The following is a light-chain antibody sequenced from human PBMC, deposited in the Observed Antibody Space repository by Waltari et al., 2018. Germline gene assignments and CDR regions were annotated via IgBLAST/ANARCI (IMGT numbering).Light chain of an antibody. V-gene: IGLV2-14*03. CDR1: SRSFSSYKY. J-gene: IGLJ1*01. CDR3: SSYTSSSPYV. CDR2: DVI. Sequence: QSALTQPASVSGSPGQSSTISCTEISRSFSSYKYVSWYQQYPGKAPKLMIYDVINRPSGVSNRFSGSKSGNTASLTISGLQAEDEADYYCSSYTSSSPYVFGTGTKVTVL.